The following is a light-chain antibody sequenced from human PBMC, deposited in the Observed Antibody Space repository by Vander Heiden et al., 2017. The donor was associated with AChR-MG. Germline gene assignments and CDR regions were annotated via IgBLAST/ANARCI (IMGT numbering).Light chain of an antibody. V-gene: IGLV3-21*04. CDR1: NIGSKS. J-gene: IGLJ1*01. Sequence: SYVLTPPPPVSVAPGETARITCGGSNIGSKSVHWYQHKSGQAPVLVIYSDNDRPSGIPERFSGSNSGNTATLTISKVGAGDEADYYCQVWDISSDHVFGTGTKVTVL. CDR3: QVWDISSDHV. CDR2: SDN.